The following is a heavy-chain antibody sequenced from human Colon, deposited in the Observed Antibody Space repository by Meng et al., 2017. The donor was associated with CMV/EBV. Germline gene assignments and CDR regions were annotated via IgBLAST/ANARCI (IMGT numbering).Heavy chain of an antibody. D-gene: IGHD2-15*01. CDR1: GFTFSSYD. CDR2: IGTAGDT. J-gene: IGHJ4*02. Sequence: GGSLRLSCAACGFTFSSYDMHWVRQATGKGLEWVSAIGTAGDTYYPGSVKGQFTISRENAKNSLYLQMNSLKTEDTAMYYCTTASGGRLGSGFYYWGQGALVTVSS. CDR3: TTASGGRLGSGFYY. V-gene: IGHV3-13*03.